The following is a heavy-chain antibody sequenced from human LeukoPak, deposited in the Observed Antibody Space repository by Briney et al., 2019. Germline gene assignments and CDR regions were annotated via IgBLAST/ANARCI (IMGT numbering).Heavy chain of an antibody. CDR1: GFTVSSNY. D-gene: IGHD5-24*01. CDR2: IYGGGNI. V-gene: IGHV3-53*01. CDR3: ARGAGYNYPYYFDY. J-gene: IGHJ4*02. Sequence: GGSLRLSCAASGFTVSSNYMNWVRQAPGKGLEWVSVIYGGGNIYYADSVKGRFTISRDNSKNTLYLQMNSLRAEDTAVYYCARGAGYNYPYYFDYWGQGTLVTVSP.